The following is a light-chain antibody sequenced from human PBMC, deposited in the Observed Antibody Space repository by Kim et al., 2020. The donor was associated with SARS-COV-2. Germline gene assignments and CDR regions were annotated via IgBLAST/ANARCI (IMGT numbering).Light chain of an antibody. CDR3: QSYDDDSGGWV. Sequence: NFMLTKPNSVAESPGKTVTISCTRSSGSIANNYVQWYQQRPGSSPTTVIYQEDQRPSGVPDRFSGSIDRSSNSASLTISGLKTEDEADYYCQSYDDDSGGWVFGGGTQLTVL. V-gene: IGLV6-57*01. J-gene: IGLJ3*02. CDR2: QED. CDR1: SGSIANNY.